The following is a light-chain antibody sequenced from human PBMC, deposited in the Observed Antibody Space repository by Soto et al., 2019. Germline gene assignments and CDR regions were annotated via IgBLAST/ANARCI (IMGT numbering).Light chain of an antibody. CDR1: QSVNSSY. CDR2: DAS. Sequence: EIVLTQSPGTLSLSPGERATLSCRASQSVNSSYLAWYQQRPGQAPRLLIYDASYRATGIPARFSGSGSGTDFTVTISSLETEDFAVYYCQHRNNKSFSFGPGTKVDIK. CDR3: QHRNNKSFS. J-gene: IGKJ3*01. V-gene: IGKV3-11*01.